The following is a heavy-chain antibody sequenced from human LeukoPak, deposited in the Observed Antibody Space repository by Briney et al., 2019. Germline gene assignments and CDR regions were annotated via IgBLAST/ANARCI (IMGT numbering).Heavy chain of an antibody. Sequence: SGGSLRLSCAASGFTVSSNYMSWVRQAPGKGLEWVSVIYSGGSTYYADSVKGRFTISRDNSKNTLHLQMNSLRAEGTAVYYCARAFTYSSSWYYFDYWGQGTLVTVSS. CDR3: ARAFTYSSSWYYFDY. V-gene: IGHV3-66*02. J-gene: IGHJ4*02. CDR2: IYSGGST. D-gene: IGHD6-13*01. CDR1: GFTVSSNY.